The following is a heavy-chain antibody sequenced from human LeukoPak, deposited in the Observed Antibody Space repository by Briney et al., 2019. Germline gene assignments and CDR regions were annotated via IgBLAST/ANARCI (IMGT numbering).Heavy chain of an antibody. J-gene: IGHJ6*02. D-gene: IGHD3-10*01. CDR2: ISSSGSTI. Sequence: GGSLRLSCAAPGFTFSDYYMSWIRQAPGKGLEWVSYISSSGSTIYYADSVKGRLTISRDNAKSSLYLQMNSLRAEDTAVYYCARDGRLLWFGELCCGMDVWGQGTTVTVSS. CDR1: GFTFSDYY. V-gene: IGHV3-11*01. CDR3: ARDGRLLWFGELCCGMDV.